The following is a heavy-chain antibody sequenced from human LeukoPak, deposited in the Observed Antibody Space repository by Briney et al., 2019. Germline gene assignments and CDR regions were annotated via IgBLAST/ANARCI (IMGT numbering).Heavy chain of an antibody. Sequence: SQTLSLTCAISGDSVSSNSAAWNWIRQSPSRGLESLGRTYYRSKWYNDYAVSVKSRITINPDTSKNQFSLQLNSVTPEDTAVYYCARSSTSWPIRPFDPWGQGTLVTVSS. CDR3: ARSSTSWPIRPFDP. J-gene: IGHJ5*02. CDR2: TYYRSKWYN. CDR1: GDSVSSNSAA. D-gene: IGHD2-2*01. V-gene: IGHV6-1*01.